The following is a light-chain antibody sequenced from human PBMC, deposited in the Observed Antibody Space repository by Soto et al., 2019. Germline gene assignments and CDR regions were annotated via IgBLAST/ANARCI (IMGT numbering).Light chain of an antibody. V-gene: IGKV3-20*01. CDR3: QQYGSSPLT. CDR2: GAS. J-gene: IGKJ4*01. CDR1: QSVSSNY. Sequence: IVLTQSPGTLSLSPGERAILSCRANQSVSSNYLAWFQRKPGQAPRLVIYGASSRATGIPDRFSGSGSGTDFTLTITRLEPVDVGVYYCQQYGSSPLTFGGGSKVEIK.